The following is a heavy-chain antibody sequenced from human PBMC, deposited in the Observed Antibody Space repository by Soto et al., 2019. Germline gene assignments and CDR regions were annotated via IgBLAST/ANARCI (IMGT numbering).Heavy chain of an antibody. CDR3: ARKVVSGYDLGY. CDR1: GYTFTSFA. J-gene: IGHJ4*02. D-gene: IGHD5-12*01. CDR2: INADTGNT. V-gene: IGHV1-3*01. Sequence: QVQLVQSWAEVKKPGASVTVSCKASGYTFTSFAIHWVRQAPGQRTEWMGWINADTGNTKYSQRFQGRVTFARDTSANTAYMQVSSVRSEDTAVYFCARKVVSGYDLGYWGQGTLVTVSS.